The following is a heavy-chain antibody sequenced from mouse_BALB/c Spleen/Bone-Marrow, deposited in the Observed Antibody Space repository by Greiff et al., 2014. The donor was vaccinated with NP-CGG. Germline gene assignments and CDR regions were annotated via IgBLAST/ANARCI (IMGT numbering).Heavy chain of an antibody. V-gene: IGHV7-3*02. Sequence: VQLQQSGGGLVQPGGSLRLSCATSGFTFTDYYMSWVRQPPGKAHEWLGFIRNKANGYTTEYSASVKGRFTISRDNSQSILYLQMNTLRAEDSATYYCARDKNYGSYWYFDVWGAGTTVTVSS. D-gene: IGHD2-1*01. CDR3: ARDKNYGSYWYFDV. J-gene: IGHJ1*01. CDR1: GFTFTDYY. CDR2: IRNKANGYTT.